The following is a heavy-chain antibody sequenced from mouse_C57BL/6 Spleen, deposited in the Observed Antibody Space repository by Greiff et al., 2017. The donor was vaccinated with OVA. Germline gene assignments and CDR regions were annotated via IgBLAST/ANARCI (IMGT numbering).Heavy chain of an antibody. Sequence: EVQLVESGGGLVKPGGSLKLSCAASGFTFSDYGMHWVRQAPEKGLEWVAYISSGSSTIYYADTVKGRFTISRDNAKNTLFLQMTSLRSENTAMYYCARGGLYYGYDDGLGYWGQGTTLTVSS. CDR1: GFTFSDYG. CDR2: ISSGSSTI. J-gene: IGHJ2*01. D-gene: IGHD2-2*01. V-gene: IGHV5-17*01. CDR3: ARGGLYYGYDDGLGY.